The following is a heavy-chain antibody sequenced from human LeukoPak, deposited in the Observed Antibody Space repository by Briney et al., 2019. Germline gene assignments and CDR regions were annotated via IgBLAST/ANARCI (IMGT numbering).Heavy chain of an antibody. D-gene: IGHD4-17*01. CDR2: IYYSGST. Sequence: SETLSLTCTVSGGSISSYYWSWIRQPPGKGLEWIGYIYYSGSTNYNPSLKSRVTISVDTSKNQFSLKLGSVTAADTAVYYCARGDGDYVNWYFDLWGRGTLVTVSS. V-gene: IGHV4-59*01. CDR1: GGSISSYY. CDR3: ARGDGDYVNWYFDL. J-gene: IGHJ2*01.